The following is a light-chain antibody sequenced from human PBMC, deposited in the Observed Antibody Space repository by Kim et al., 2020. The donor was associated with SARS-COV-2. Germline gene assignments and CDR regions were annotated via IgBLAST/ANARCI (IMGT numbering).Light chain of an antibody. Sequence: KTITISCSRSSGSMTSNYVQWYQQRPGSTPTTVIYEDNQRPSGVPHRFSGSIDSSSNAASLTISGLKTEDEADYYCQSYDSSNHWVFGGGTQLTVL. J-gene: IGLJ3*02. CDR1: SGSMTSNY. V-gene: IGLV6-57*01. CDR3: QSYDSSNHWV. CDR2: EDN.